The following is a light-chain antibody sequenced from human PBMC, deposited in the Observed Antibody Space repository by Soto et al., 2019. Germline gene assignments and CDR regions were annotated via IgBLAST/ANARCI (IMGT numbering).Light chain of an antibody. V-gene: IGKV3-20*01. CDR1: QSVSSNY. Sequence: EIVLTQCPGTLSLSPGETATLSCRARQSVSSNYLAWYQQKPGQAPRLLIYGASSRATGIPDKFSGSGSGKDFSLTISRLEPEDFAVYYCQHYDNSLLTLGGGTKVDIK. J-gene: IGKJ4*01. CDR3: QHYDNSLLT. CDR2: GAS.